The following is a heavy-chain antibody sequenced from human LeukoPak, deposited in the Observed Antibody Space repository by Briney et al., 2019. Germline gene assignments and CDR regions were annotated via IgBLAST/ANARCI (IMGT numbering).Heavy chain of an antibody. V-gene: IGHV4-59*01. Sequence: SETLSLTYTVSGDSISSYYWSGLRQPPGKGLEWIAFIYSSGSTNYNPSFKSRVSISADTSKNQFSLNVRSVTAADTAVYYCARGGASSQLFDPWGQGTLVTVSS. D-gene: IGHD2-15*01. CDR2: IYSSGST. CDR3: ARGGASSQLFDP. J-gene: IGHJ5*02. CDR1: GDSISSYY.